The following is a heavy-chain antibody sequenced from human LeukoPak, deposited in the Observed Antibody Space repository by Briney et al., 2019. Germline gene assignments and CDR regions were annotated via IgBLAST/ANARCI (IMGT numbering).Heavy chain of an antibody. D-gene: IGHD6-19*01. CDR3: VRGDTSGWSEAFDI. CDR1: GFIFSDHY. Sequence: PGGSLRLSCAASGFIFSDHYVDWVRQAPGKGLEWVGRSRSRGNRYITEYAASVKGRFSISRDDSKNSVNLQMNSLKTEDTAVYYCVRGDTSGWSEAFDIWGQGTMVTVSS. CDR2: SRSRGNRYIT. V-gene: IGHV3-72*01. J-gene: IGHJ3*02.